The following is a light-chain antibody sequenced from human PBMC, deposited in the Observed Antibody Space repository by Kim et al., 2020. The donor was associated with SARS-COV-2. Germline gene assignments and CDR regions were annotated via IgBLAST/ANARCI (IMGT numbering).Light chain of an antibody. CDR2: AAS. CDR3: LQHNSYPIT. CDR1: KGLSNS. Sequence: ASVGERSTITCRVSKGLSNSLAWFQQKPGKVPKRLIYAASSLQSGVPSRFTGSGSGTEFHLKISSLQPEDFATYFCLQHNSYPITFGPGTKVDIK. V-gene: IGKV1-17*03. J-gene: IGKJ3*01.